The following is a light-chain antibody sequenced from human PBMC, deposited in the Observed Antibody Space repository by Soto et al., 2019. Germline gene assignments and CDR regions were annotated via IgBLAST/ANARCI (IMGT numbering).Light chain of an antibody. CDR2: GAS. V-gene: IGKV3-20*01. CDR3: QQYGSTPPYT. J-gene: IGKJ2*01. CDR1: QSFSSRY. Sequence: EIVLTQSPGTLSLSPGERATLSSRASQSFSSRYLAWYQQKPGQAPRLLIHGASSRATGIPDRFSGSESGTDFTLTISRVEPEDFAVYYCQQYGSTPPYTFGQGTRLEIK.